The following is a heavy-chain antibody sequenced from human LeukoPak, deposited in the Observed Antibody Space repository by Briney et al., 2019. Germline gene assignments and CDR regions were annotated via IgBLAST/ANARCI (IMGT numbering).Heavy chain of an antibody. D-gene: IGHD1-26*01. CDR1: GFTFSSYG. J-gene: IGHJ6*03. Sequence: GGSLRLSCAASGFTFSSYGMHWVRQAPGKGLEWVTFIRYDGSNKYYADSVKGRFTISRDNSKNTLYLQMNSLRAEDTAVYYCAKDLRLGVGAPIGGMDVWGKGTTVTISS. V-gene: IGHV3-30*02. CDR3: AKDLRLGVGAPIGGMDV. CDR2: IRYDGSNK.